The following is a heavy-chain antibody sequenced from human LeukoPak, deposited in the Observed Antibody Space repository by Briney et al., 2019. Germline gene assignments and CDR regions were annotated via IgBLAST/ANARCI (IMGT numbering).Heavy chain of an antibody. Sequence: SETLSLTCSVSGDSISSGSFYWDWIRQPPGKGLEWIGSIYYSGSTYYNASLKSRVTISLDTSKNQFSLKLSSVTAADTAVYYCARANLYGEGDYWGQGTLVTVSS. V-gene: IGHV4-39*07. CDR1: GDSISSGSFY. CDR3: ARANLYGEGDY. CDR2: IYYSGST. J-gene: IGHJ4*02. D-gene: IGHD4-17*01.